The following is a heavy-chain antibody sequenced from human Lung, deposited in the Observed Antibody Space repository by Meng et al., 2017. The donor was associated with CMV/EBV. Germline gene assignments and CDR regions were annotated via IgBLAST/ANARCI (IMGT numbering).Heavy chain of an antibody. CDR3: AKGGTQTSRWVVFDY. V-gene: IGHV4-59*01. CDR1: GGSISIYY. J-gene: IGHJ4*02. Sequence: SXTLSLXCTVSGGSISIYYWSWIRQPPGKGLEWIGYIHHSGNTDYNPSLRSRVTVSLDTSNNQFSLMLRSMTAADTAVYYCAKGGTQTSRWVVFDYWGQGTXVTVSS. CDR2: IHHSGNT. D-gene: IGHD6-13*01.